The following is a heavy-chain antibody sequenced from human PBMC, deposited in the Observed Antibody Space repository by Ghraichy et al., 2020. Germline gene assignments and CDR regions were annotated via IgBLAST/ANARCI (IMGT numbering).Heavy chain of an antibody. V-gene: IGHV4-59*01. J-gene: IGHJ2*01. CDR2: IYYSANT. Sequence: SETLSLTCTVSGASISNYYWSWIRQPPGKGLEWIGYIYYSANTNYNPSLKSQATISLDTSKNQFSLKLSSVTAADTAVYYCARKGYSNGSHWYFDLWGRGTLVTVSS. CDR3: ARKGYSNGSHWYFDL. D-gene: IGHD5-18*01. CDR1: GASISNYY.